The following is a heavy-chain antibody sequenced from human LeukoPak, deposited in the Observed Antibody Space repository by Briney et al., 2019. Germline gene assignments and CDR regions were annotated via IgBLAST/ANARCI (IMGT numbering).Heavy chain of an antibody. Sequence: SGGSLRLSCAASGFTFSDYYMSWIRQAPGKGLQWLAYISSRGSGTYYADAVKGRFTISRDNSKNTLYLQMNSLRADDTAVYYCAKTQGYYDAWGQGALVTVSS. CDR2: ISSRGSGT. J-gene: IGHJ5*02. CDR1: GFTFSDYY. D-gene: IGHD2-15*01. CDR3: AKTQGYYDA. V-gene: IGHV3-11*01.